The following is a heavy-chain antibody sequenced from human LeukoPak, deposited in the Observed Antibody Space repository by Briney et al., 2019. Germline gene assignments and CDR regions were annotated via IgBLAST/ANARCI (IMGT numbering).Heavy chain of an antibody. CDR1: GGSINNYY. Sequence: SETLSLTCTVSGGSINNYYCHWIRQPAGKGLEWIGRIHTSGTANYNPSLNSRVTMSVDTSKSHFSLKLTSVTAADTAVYYCARYGGYYYGAHYWGQGTLVTVSS. V-gene: IGHV4-4*07. CDR3: ARYGGYYYGAHY. J-gene: IGHJ4*02. D-gene: IGHD3-22*01. CDR2: IHTSGTA.